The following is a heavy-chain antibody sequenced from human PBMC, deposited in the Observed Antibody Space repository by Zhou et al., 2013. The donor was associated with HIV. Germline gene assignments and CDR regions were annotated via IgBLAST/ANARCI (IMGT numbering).Heavy chain of an antibody. CDR2: ISAYNGNT. D-gene: IGHD3-22*01. V-gene: IGHV1-18*01. J-gene: IGHJ4*02. CDR3: AREEPNYYDSSGPKADY. Sequence: QVQLVQSGAEVKKPGASVKVSCKASGYTFTSYGISWVRQAPGQGLEWMGWISAYNGNTNYAQKLQGRVTMTTDTSTSTAYMELRSLRSDDTAVYYCAREEPNYYDSSGPKADYWGQGTLVTVSS. CDR1: GYTFTSYG.